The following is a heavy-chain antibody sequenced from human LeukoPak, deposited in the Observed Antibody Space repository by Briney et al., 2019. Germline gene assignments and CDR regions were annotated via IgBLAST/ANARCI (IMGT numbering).Heavy chain of an antibody. J-gene: IGHJ6*02. CDR1: GFTFSSYG. CDR3: ARYRIARGAYYYYGMDV. V-gene: IGHV3-33*01. CDR2: IWYDGSNK. Sequence: GGSLRLSCAASGFTFSSYGMHWVRQAPGKGLEWVAVIWYDGSNKYYADSVKGRFTISRDNSKNTLYLQMNSLRAEDTAVYYCARYRIARGAYYYYGMDVWGQGTTVTVS. D-gene: IGHD1-14*01.